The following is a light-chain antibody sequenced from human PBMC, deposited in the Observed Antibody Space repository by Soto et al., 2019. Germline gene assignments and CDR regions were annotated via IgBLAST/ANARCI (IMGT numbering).Light chain of an antibody. Sequence: QSALTQPPSASGSPGQSVTISCTGTSSDVGAYDYVSWYQEHPGKAPQLIIYEVIKRPSGVPDRFSGSKSGNTASLTVSGLQAEDEADYYCSSYAGTNNPYVFGTGTKETVL. V-gene: IGLV2-8*01. J-gene: IGLJ1*01. CDR2: EVI. CDR1: SSDVGAYDY. CDR3: SSYAGTNNPYV.